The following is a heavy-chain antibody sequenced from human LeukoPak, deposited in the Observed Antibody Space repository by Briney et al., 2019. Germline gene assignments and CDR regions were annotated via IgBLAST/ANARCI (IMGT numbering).Heavy chain of an antibody. CDR1: GYTFTSYG. CDR2: ISAYNGNT. CDR3: TRENSSRYFDY. J-gene: IGHJ4*02. D-gene: IGHD2-21*01. Sequence: ASVKVSCKASGYTFTSYGISWVRQAPGQGLEWMGWISAYNGNTNYAQKLQGRVTMTTDTSTSTAYMELSSLRSEDTAVYYCTRENSSRYFDYWGQGTLVTLSS. V-gene: IGHV1-18*01.